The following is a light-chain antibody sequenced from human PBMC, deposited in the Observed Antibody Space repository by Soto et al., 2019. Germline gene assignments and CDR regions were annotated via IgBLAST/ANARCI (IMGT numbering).Light chain of an antibody. CDR3: QQYNNWPPST. Sequence: EIVMTQSPATPSASPGETVTLPCRASQSISSGLAWYQQKPGQAPKLLIYAASTRATGIPARFSGSGSGTEFTLTISCLQSEDFAVYYCQQYNNWPPSTFGPGTRLEIK. V-gene: IGKV3-15*01. CDR2: AAS. CDR1: QSISSG. J-gene: IGKJ5*01.